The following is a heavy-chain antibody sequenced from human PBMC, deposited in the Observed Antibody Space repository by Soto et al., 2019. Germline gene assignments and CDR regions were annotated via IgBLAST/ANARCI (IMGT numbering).Heavy chain of an antibody. V-gene: IGHV3-49*03. J-gene: IGHJ3*02. D-gene: IGHD5-12*01. Sequence: SLRLSCTASGFSFGDYAMSWFRQAPGKGLEWVGLIRGKTFGETTEYAASVKGRFTISKDDSKTIAYLQLNSPNSDDTAVYYCTRGGIVATIGYAFDIWGQGTMVTVSS. CDR2: IRGKTFGETT. CDR3: TRGGIVATIGYAFDI. CDR1: GFSFGDYA.